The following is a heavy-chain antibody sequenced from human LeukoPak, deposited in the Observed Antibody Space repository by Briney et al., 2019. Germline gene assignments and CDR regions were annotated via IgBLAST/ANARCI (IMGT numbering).Heavy chain of an antibody. J-gene: IGHJ6*02. CDR2: ISWNSGSI. CDR1: GFTFDDYA. D-gene: IGHD2-15*01. CDR3: AKDIYCSGGSCYSGKGDYYGMDV. V-gene: IGHV3-9*01. Sequence: GGSLRLSCAASGFTFDDYAMHWVRQAPGKGLEWVSGISWNSGSIDYADSVKGRFTISRDNSKNTLYLQMNSLRAEDTAVYYCAKDIYCSGGSCYSGKGDYYGMDVWGQGTTVTVSS.